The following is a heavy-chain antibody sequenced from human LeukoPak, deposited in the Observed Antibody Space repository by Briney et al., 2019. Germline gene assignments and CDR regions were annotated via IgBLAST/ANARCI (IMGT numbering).Heavy chain of an antibody. CDR2: VNLGGGGT. D-gene: IGHD4-17*01. CDR1: GYAFTTYY. CDR3: ARAYGLTTVDF. V-gene: IGHV1-46*01. J-gene: IGHJ4*02. Sequence: GASVKISCKASGYAFTTYYMHWIRQAPGQGLQWMGTVNLGGGGTNYAQTFEDRLTMTRDTSSNTVYMELSRLSSEDTAVYYCARAYGLTTVDFWGQGALVSVSS.